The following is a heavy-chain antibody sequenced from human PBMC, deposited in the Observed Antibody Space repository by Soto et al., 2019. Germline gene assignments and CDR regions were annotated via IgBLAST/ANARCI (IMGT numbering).Heavy chain of an antibody. V-gene: IGHV1-69*06. Sequence: GASVKVSCKASGGTFSSYAISWVRQAPGQGLEWMEGIIPIFGTANYAQKFQGRVTITADKSTSTAYMELSSLRSEDTAVYYCARDLRDGSGSYYLRWGQGTLVTVSS. CDR2: IIPIFGTA. D-gene: IGHD3-10*01. CDR1: GGTFSSYA. CDR3: ARDLRDGSGSYYLR. J-gene: IGHJ4*02.